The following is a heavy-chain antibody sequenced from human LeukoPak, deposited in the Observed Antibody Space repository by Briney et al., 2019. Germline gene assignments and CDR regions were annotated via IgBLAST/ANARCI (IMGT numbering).Heavy chain of an antibody. D-gene: IGHD2-15*01. CDR1: GGSVSGSYY. CDR2: MYSSGTI. Sequence: SETLSLTCTVSGGSVSGSYYWNWIRQPPGKGLEWIGYMYSSGTINYNPSLKSRVTVSIDMSKNQFSLKLSSVTAADTAVYYCARVGYCSGGSCRFSYFDYWGQGSLVTVSS. J-gene: IGHJ4*02. CDR3: ARVGYCSGGSCRFSYFDY. V-gene: IGHV4-61*01.